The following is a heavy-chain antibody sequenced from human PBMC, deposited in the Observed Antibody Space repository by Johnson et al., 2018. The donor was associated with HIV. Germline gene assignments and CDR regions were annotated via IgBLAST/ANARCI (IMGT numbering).Heavy chain of an antibody. CDR3: ARSKGSIWYGSAFDI. Sequence: MTWVRQAPGKGLEWVASIRQDGSEKYFVDSVKGRFTISRDNSKNTLYLQMNSLRGEDTAVYYCARSKGSIWYGSAFDIWGQGTMVTVSS. J-gene: IGHJ3*02. CDR2: IRQDGSEK. D-gene: IGHD6-13*01. V-gene: IGHV3-7*02.